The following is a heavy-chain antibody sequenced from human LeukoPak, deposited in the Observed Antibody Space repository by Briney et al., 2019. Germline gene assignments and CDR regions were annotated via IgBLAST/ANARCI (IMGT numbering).Heavy chain of an antibody. D-gene: IGHD3-22*01. J-gene: IGHJ4*02. CDR1: GYTLTELS. CDR3: FLNYYVSSGYEY. V-gene: IGHV1-24*01. Sequence: ASVKVSCKVSGYTLTELSMHCVRQAPGKGLEWMGGFDPEDGETIYAQKFQGRVTMTEDTSTDTAYMELSSLRSEDTAVYYCFLNYYVSSGYEYWGQGTLVTVSS. CDR2: FDPEDGET.